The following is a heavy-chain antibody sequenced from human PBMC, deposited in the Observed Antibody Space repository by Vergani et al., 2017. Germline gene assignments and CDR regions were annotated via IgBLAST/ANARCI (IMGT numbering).Heavy chain of an antibody. D-gene: IGHD2-15*01. CDR2: ISYDGSNK. Sequence: QVQLVESGGGVVQPGRSLRLSCAASGFTFSSYAMHWVRQAPGKGLEWVAVISYDGSNKYYADSVKGRFTSSRDNSKNTLYLQMNSLRAEDTAVYYCARVLSDGDSYGMDVWGQGTTVTVSS. CDR3: ARVLSDGDSYGMDV. V-gene: IGHV3-30*01. J-gene: IGHJ6*02. CDR1: GFTFSSYA.